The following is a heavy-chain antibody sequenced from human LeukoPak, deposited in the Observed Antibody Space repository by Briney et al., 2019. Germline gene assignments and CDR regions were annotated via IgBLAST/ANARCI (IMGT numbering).Heavy chain of an antibody. CDR1: GGTFSSYA. V-gene: IGHV1-69*13. CDR3: AGGLGCSSTSCPPNWFDP. CDR2: IIPIFGTA. J-gene: IGHJ5*02. D-gene: IGHD2-2*01. Sequence: SVKVSCKASGGTFSSYAISWVRQAPGQGLEWMGGIIPIFGTANYAQKFQGRVMITADESTSTAYMELSSLRSEDTAVYYCAGGLGCSSTSCPPNWFDPWGQGTLVIVSS.